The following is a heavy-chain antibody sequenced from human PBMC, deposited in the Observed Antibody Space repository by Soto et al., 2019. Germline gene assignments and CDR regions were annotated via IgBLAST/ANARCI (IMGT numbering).Heavy chain of an antibody. Sequence: QLQLQESGPGLVKPSETLSLTCTVSGGSISSSSYYWGWIRQPPGKGLEWIGSIYYSGSTYYNPSLKSRVTISVDTSKNQFSLKLSSVTAADTAVYYCASTVITIFGVVKIDWFDPWGQGTLVTVSS. CDR3: ASTVITIFGVVKIDWFDP. V-gene: IGHV4-39*01. D-gene: IGHD3-3*01. J-gene: IGHJ5*02. CDR2: IYYSGST. CDR1: GGSISSSSYY.